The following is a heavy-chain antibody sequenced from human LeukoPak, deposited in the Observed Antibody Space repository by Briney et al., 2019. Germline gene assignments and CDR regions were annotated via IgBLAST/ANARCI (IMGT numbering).Heavy chain of an antibody. CDR1: GFTFSDYY. J-gene: IGHJ4*02. CDR2: ISGSGSTI. V-gene: IGHV3-11*04. CDR3: ARDGGGSYWGYYFDY. D-gene: IGHD1-26*01. Sequence: GGSLRLSCAASGFTFSDYYLSWIRQAPGKGLEWVSYISGSGSTIYYANSVKGRLTHSRGNGKNSLYLQMNGLRAEDRAVYYCARDGGGSYWGYYFDYWGEGTLVTVSS.